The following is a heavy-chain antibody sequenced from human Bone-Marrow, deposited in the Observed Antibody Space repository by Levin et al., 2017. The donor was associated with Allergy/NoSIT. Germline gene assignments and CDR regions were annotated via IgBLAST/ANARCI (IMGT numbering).Heavy chain of an antibody. CDR1: GYPLTDLS. Sequence: ASVKVSCTISGYPLTDLSMHWVRQAPGKGLEWMGGFDAEDGETIYAQTFQGRVTMTEDTSTDTAYMELSSLRPEDTAVYYCATERGSGYFGIEYWGQGTLVSVSS. V-gene: IGHV1-24*01. D-gene: IGHD3-22*01. CDR3: ATERGSGYFGIEY. CDR2: FDAEDGET. J-gene: IGHJ4*02.